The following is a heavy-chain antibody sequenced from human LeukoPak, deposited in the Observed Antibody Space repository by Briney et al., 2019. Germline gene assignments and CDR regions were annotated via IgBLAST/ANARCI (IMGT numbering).Heavy chain of an antibody. D-gene: IGHD3-3*01. Sequence: PSETLSLTCTVSGGSISSSSYYWGWIRQPPGKGLEWIGSIYYSGSTYYNPSLKSRVTISVDTSKNQFSLKLSSVTAADTAVYYCARHLEGRITIFGVVIPNYYFDYWGQGTLVTVSS. CDR2: IYYSGST. V-gene: IGHV4-39*01. J-gene: IGHJ4*02. CDR1: GGSISSSSYY. CDR3: ARHLEGRITIFGVVIPNYYFDY.